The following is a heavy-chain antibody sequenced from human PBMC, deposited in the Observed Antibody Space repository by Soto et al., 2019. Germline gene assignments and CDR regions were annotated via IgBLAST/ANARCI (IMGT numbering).Heavy chain of an antibody. V-gene: IGHV4-4*07. J-gene: IGHJ5*02. CDR1: GGSISGYY. CDR3: ARDHSDQFWFGGGFDP. D-gene: IGHD3-16*01. CDR2: IYGSWSV. Sequence: QVQLQESGPRLVQPSETLSLICSVSGGSISGYYWSWIRQPAGKGLEWIGRIYGSWSVDYQPSRKRRVTMSVDTSKNHFSLKLSSVTAADTAVYYCARDHSDQFWFGGGFDPWGQGILVTVSA.